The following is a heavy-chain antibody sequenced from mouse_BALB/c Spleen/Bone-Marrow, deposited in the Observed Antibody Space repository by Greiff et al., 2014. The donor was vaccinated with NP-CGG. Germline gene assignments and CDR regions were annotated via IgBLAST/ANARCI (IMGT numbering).Heavy chain of an antibody. CDR3: ARDRKNDMHWYFDV. D-gene: IGHD6-5*01. V-gene: IGHV7-3*02. J-gene: IGHJ1*01. Sequence: EVQLVESGGGLVQPGGSLRLSCATSGFTFTDYYMSWVRQPPGKALEWLGFIRDKANGYTTEYSASVKGRFTISRDNSQSILYLQINILRTKESATYYGARDRKNDMHWYFDVWGEGTTVTVSS. CDR1: GFTFTDYY. CDR2: IRDKANGYTT.